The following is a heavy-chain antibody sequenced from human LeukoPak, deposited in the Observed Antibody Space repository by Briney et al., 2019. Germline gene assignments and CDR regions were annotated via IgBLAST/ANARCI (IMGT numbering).Heavy chain of an antibody. J-gene: IGHJ4*02. Sequence: SETLSLTCTVSGGSINSYYWSWIRQPPGKGLEWIGYIYYSGSTNYNPSLKSRVTISVDTSKNQFSLKLSSVTAADTAVYYCARGRRGDYWGQGTLVTVSS. V-gene: IGHV4-59*08. D-gene: IGHD3-10*01. CDR3: ARGRRGDY. CDR1: GGSINSYY. CDR2: IYYSGST.